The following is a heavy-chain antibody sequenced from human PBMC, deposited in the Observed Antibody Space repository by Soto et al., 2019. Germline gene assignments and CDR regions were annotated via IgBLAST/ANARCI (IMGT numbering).Heavy chain of an antibody. CDR3: ARSQGSSTSLEIYYYYYYGMDV. D-gene: IGHD2-2*01. J-gene: IGHJ6*02. CDR1: GGTFSSYA. CDR2: IIPISGTA. V-gene: IGHV1-69*01. Sequence: EQLVQSGAEVKKPGSSVKVSCKASGGTFSSYAISWVRQAPGQGLEWMGGIIPISGTANYAQKFQGRVTITADESTSTAYMERSSLRSEDTAVYYCARSQGSSTSLEIYYYYYYGMDVWGQGTTVTVSS.